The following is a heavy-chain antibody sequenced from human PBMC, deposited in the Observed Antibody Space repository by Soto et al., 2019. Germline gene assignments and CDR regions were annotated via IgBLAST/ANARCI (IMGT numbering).Heavy chain of an antibody. CDR1: GFTFSSFA. Sequence: GGSLRLSCAASGFTFSSFAMTWVRQAPGKGLEWVSLISGSGSHTYYGDAAKGRFTISRDNSKSTVYLQMSSLRVEDTAVYYCAKSIVEDRLRFGMDVWGQGTTVTVSS. CDR3: AKSIVEDRLRFGMDV. CDR2: ISGSGSHT. J-gene: IGHJ6*02. V-gene: IGHV3-23*01. D-gene: IGHD1-26*01.